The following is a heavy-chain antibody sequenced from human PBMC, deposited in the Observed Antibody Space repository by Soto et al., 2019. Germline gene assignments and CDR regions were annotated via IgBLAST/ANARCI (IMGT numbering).Heavy chain of an antibody. CDR3: ARRYGSGSYYYYYGMDV. D-gene: IGHD3-10*01. V-gene: IGHV4-34*01. Sequence: KPSETLSLTCAVYGGSFSGYYWSWIRQPPGKGLEWIGEINHSGSTNYNPDLKSRVTISVDTSKSQFSQKLSSVTAADTAVYYCARRYGSGSYYYYYGMDVWGQGTTVTVS. J-gene: IGHJ6*02. CDR2: INHSGST. CDR1: GGSFSGYY.